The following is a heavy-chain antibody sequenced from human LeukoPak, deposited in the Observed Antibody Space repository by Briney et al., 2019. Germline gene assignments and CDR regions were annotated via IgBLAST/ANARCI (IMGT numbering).Heavy chain of an antibody. CDR3: VKDYFNLYYYDSSGPYEDY. D-gene: IGHD3-22*01. CDR2: ISSNGGST. Sequence: TGGSLRLSCPASGFTFSSYAMHWVRQAPGKGLEYVSAISSNGGSTYYADSVKGRLTISRDNSKNTLYLQMSSLRAEDTAVYYCVKDYFNLYYYDSSGPYEDYWGQGTLVTVSS. V-gene: IGHV3-64D*06. CDR1: GFTFSSYA. J-gene: IGHJ4*02.